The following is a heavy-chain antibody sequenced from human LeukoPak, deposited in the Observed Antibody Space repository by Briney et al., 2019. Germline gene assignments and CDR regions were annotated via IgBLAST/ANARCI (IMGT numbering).Heavy chain of an antibody. Sequence: GASVKVSCKASGHTFTGYYIYWVRQAPGQGLEWMGWINPNSGGTNYAQKFQGRVTMTRDTSISTAYMELSRLRSDDTAVYYCARARYCSGGSCYSGALRYWGQGTLVTVSS. J-gene: IGHJ4*02. CDR3: ARARYCSGGSCYSGALRY. CDR2: INPNSGGT. CDR1: GHTFTGYY. D-gene: IGHD2-15*01. V-gene: IGHV1-2*02.